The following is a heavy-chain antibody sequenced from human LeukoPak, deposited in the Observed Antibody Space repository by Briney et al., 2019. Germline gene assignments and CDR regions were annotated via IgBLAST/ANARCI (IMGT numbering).Heavy chain of an antibody. CDR1: GGSISSGDYY. J-gene: IGHJ5*02. D-gene: IGHD3-10*01. V-gene: IGHV4-30-4*01. Sequence: SETLSLTCTVSGGSISSGDYYWSWIRQPPGKGLEWIGYIYYSGSTYYNPSLKSRVTISVDTSKNQFSLKLSSVTAADTAVYYCARAMVEGDWFDPWGQGTLVTVSS. CDR2: IYYSGST. CDR3: ARAMVEGDWFDP.